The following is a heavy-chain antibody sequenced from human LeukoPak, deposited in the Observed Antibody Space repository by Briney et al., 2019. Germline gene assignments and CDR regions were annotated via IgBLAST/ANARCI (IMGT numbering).Heavy chain of an antibody. Sequence: GESLKISCQGSGYSFTNYWIGWVRQMPGKGLEWMGIIYPGDSDTKYSPSFQGQVTISADKSISTAYLQWSSLKASDTAMYYCARPPTRKRAWELGYWGQGTLVTVSS. D-gene: IGHD1-26*01. CDR1: GYSFTNYW. V-gene: IGHV5-51*01. CDR2: IYPGDSDT. CDR3: ARPPTRKRAWELGY. J-gene: IGHJ4*02.